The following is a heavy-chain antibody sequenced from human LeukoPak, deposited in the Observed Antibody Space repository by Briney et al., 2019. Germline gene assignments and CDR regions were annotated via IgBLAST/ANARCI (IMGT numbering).Heavy chain of an antibody. CDR3: AKASVWTMVRVVSYFDE. CDR1: GFTFSNAW. CDR2: ISGSGDNT. V-gene: IGHV3-23*01. J-gene: IGHJ4*02. Sequence: GGSLRLSCAASGFTFSNAWMSWVRQAPGKGLEWVSGISGSGDNTWYGDSVKGRVTISRDNSKKTVDLQMHSLRAEDTAVYYCAKASVWTMVRVVSYFDEWGQGIQVTVSS. D-gene: IGHD3-10*01.